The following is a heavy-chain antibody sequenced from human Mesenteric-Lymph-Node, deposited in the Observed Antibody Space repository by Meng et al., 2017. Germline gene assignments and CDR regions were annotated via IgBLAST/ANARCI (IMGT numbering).Heavy chain of an antibody. CDR1: GGSISSSSYY. V-gene: IGHV4-39*01. D-gene: IGHD1-14*01. CDR2: VVYSGTT. J-gene: IGHJ4*02. Sequence: QVQLQQSGPGLVKPSETLSRTCTGSGGSISSSSYYWAWIRQPPGEGLEWIGSVVYSGTTYYTSSLKSRVSISVDTSKNQFSLKLSSVTAADTAVYYCARHHHSPTFDYWGQGTLVTVSS. CDR3: ARHHHSPTFDY.